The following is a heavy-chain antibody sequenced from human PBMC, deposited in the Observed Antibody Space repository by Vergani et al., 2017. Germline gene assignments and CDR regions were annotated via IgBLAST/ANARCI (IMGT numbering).Heavy chain of an antibody. D-gene: IGHD3-10*01. CDR2: INHSGST. V-gene: IGHV4-34*01. J-gene: IGHJ4*02. CDR3: ARGSMVRGVMGSFY. CDR1: GGSFSGYY. Sequence: QVQLQQWGAGLLKPSETLSLTCAVYGGSFSGYYWSWIRQPPGKGLEWIGEINHSGSTNYNPSLKSRVTISVDTSKTQFSLKLSSVTAADTAVYYCARGSMVRGVMGSFYWGQGTLVTVSS.